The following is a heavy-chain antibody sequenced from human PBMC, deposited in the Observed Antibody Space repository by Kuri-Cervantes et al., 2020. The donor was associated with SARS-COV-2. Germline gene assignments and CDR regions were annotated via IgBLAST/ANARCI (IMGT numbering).Heavy chain of an antibody. Sequence: ASVKVSCKASGHTFTNYYFYWVRQAPGQGLEWVATFIPGSSYTHYAPRFQGRVTVTRDTSTGTVHMELSSLRSDDTAVYCCAIQSSNWYNSWGQGTLVTVSS. D-gene: IGHD6-13*01. V-gene: IGHV1-46*01. CDR3: AIQSSNWYNS. CDR1: GHTFTNYY. J-gene: IGHJ5*01. CDR2: FIPGSSYT.